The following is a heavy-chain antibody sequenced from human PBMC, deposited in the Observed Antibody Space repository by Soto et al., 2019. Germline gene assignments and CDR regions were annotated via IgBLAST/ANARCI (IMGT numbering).Heavy chain of an antibody. Sequence: PGGSLRLSCAASGFTFDDYAMHWVRQAPGKGLEWVSGISWNSGSIGYADSVKGRFTISRDNAKNSLYLQMNSLGAEDTALYYCAKDMRIVVVTRAFDIWGQGTMVTVSS. CDR3: AKDMRIVVVTRAFDI. CDR1: GFTFDDYA. CDR2: ISWNSGSI. V-gene: IGHV3-9*01. J-gene: IGHJ3*02. D-gene: IGHD3-22*01.